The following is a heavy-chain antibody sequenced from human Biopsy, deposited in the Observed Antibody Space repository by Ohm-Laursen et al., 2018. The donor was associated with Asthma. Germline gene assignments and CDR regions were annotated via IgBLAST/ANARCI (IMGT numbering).Heavy chain of an antibody. D-gene: IGHD4-17*01. CDR1: GGYTGSSDHH. J-gene: IGHJ6*02. V-gene: IGHV4-30-4*02. Sequence: PSDTLSLTCRVSGGYTGSSDHHWAWIRQAPGKGLEWIGFVFWSGSTHYSRSLERRVSISIDTATNEFSMKLWSVTPAGTAVYFCARVVSYGDIYFGIDVWGPGNTVVVS. CDR2: VFWSGST. CDR3: ARVVSYGDIYFGIDV.